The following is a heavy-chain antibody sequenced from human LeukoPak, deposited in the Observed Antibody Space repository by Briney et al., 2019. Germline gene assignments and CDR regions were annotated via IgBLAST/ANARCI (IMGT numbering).Heavy chain of an antibody. V-gene: IGHV1-8*01. Sequence: ASVKVSCKASGYTFTSYDINWVRQATGQGLEWMGWMNPNSGNTGYAQKFQGRVTMTRNTSMSTAYMELSSLRSEDTAVYYCATRGSTSSYSFDYWGQGTLVTVSS. J-gene: IGHJ4*02. CDR3: ATRGSTSSYSFDY. CDR2: MNPNSGNT. D-gene: IGHD2-2*01. CDR1: GYTFTSYD.